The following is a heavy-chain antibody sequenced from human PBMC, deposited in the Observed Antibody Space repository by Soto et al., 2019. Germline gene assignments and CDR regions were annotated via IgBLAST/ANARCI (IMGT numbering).Heavy chain of an antibody. CDR1: GASISDDH. CDR3: ARNAYTDLYWYFDL. Sequence: QVQLQESGPGLVKPSETLSLTCSVSGASISDDHWSWIRQPPGKGLEWIGYIYYSRSTDYNPSLKSRVSMSVDTSKNQCSLKLTSVTAADPAVYYCARNAYTDLYWYFDLWGRGTLVTVSS. J-gene: IGHJ2*01. V-gene: IGHV4-59*08. D-gene: IGHD2-2*01. CDR2: IYYSRST.